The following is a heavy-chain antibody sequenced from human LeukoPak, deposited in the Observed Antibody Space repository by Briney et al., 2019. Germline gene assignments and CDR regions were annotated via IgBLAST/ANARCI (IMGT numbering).Heavy chain of an antibody. CDR1: GYTFTSYG. CDR2: ISAYNGNT. D-gene: IGHD3-10*01. Sequence: ASVKVSCKASGYTFTSYGISWVRQAPGQGLEWMGWISAYNGNTNYAQKLQGRVTMTTDTSTSTAYMELRSLRSDDTAVYYCARAPRKIWFGELFHYWGQGTLVTVSS. J-gene: IGHJ4*02. V-gene: IGHV1-18*01. CDR3: ARAPRKIWFGELFHY.